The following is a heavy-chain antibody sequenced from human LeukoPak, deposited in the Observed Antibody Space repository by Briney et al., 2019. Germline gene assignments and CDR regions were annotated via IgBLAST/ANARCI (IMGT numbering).Heavy chain of an antibody. J-gene: IGHJ6*02. CDR2: IYYSGST. D-gene: IGHD2-8*02. V-gene: IGHV4-59*01. CDR3: ARDHSPNYGAGGYYYYGMDV. Sequence: SETLSLTCTVSGGSISSYYWSWLRQPPGKGLEWIGYIYYSGSTNYNPSLKSRVTISVDTSKNQFSLKLSSVTAADTAVYYCARDHSPNYGAGGYYYYGMDVWGQGTTVTVSS. CDR1: GGSISSYY.